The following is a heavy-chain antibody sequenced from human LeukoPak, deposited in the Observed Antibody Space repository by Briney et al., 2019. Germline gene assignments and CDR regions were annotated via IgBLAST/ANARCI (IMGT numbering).Heavy chain of an antibody. CDR2: MNVKSGTA. CDR3: ARLPGYFGAS. D-gene: IGHD4/OR15-4a*01. J-gene: IGHJ5*02. Sequence: GASVKVSCKASGYPFTSYDLNWVRQAPGQRLERMGCMNVKSGTADYAPKFQGRVTVTRNTSISTAYMELSSLRPEDTAVYYCARLPGYFGASWGQGTLVTVSS. CDR1: GYPFTSYD. V-gene: IGHV1-8*01.